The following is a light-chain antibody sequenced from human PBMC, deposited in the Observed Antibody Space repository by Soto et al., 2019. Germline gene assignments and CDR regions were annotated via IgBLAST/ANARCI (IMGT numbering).Light chain of an antibody. J-gene: IGLJ2*01. CDR1: SSDVGGYNY. V-gene: IGLV2-8*01. Sequence: QSALTQPPSASGSPGQSVAISCTGTSSDVGGYNYVSWYQQHPGKAPKLMIYEVNKRPSGVHDRFSGPKSGNTASMTVSCDEAEDEADYYCSSYAGSSNVFGSGTKLTVL. CDR3: SSYAGSSNV. CDR2: EVN.